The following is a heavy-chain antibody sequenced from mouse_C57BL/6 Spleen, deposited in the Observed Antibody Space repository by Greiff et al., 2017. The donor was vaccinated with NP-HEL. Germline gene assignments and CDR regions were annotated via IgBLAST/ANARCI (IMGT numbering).Heavy chain of an antibody. CDR1: GYTFTDYE. Sequence: VQLQQSGAELVRPGASVTLSCKASGYTFTDYEMHWVKQTPVHGLEWIGAIDPETGGTAYNQKFKGKAILTADKSSSTAYMELRSLTSEDSAVYYCTRKEIYDGYYYAMDYWGQRTSVTVSS. V-gene: IGHV1-15*01. CDR3: TRKEIYDGYYYAMDY. D-gene: IGHD2-3*01. J-gene: IGHJ4*01. CDR2: IDPETGGT.